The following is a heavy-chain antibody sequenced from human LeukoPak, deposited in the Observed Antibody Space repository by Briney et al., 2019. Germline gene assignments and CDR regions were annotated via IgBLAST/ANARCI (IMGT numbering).Heavy chain of an antibody. D-gene: IGHD2-2*01. CDR3: ARDSSLDCSSTSCYAGDNWFDP. CDR1: GFTFSSYE. J-gene: IGHJ5*02. Sequence: GGSLRLSCAAPGFTFSSYEMNWVRQAPGKGLEWVSYISSSGSTIYYADSVKGRFTISRDNAKNSLYLQMNSLRAEDTAVYYCARDSSLDCSSTSCYAGDNWFDPWGQGTLVTVSS. V-gene: IGHV3-48*03. CDR2: ISSSGSTI.